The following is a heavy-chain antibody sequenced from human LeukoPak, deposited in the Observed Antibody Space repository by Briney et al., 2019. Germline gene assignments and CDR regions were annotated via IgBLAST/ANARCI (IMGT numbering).Heavy chain of an antibody. J-gene: IGHJ4*02. CDR2: ISGSGGST. V-gene: IGHV3-23*01. D-gene: IGHD5-12*01. CDR1: GFTFSSYA. CDR3: AKARLRGYSGYEFDY. Sequence: GGSLRLSWAASGFTFSSYAMSWVRQAPRKGLEWVSAISGSGGSTYYADSVKGRFTISRDNSKNALYLQMNSLRAEDTAVYYCAKARLRGYSGYEFDYWGQGTLVTVSS.